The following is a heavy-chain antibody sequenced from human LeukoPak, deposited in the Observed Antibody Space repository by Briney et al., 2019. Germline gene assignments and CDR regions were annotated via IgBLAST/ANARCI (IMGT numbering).Heavy chain of an antibody. D-gene: IGHD1-1*01. J-gene: IGHJ4*02. CDR2: TYYRSKWYN. V-gene: IGHV6-1*01. CDR1: GDSVFSNQAA. Sequence: SQTLSLTCDISGDSVFSNQAAWHWIRQSPSRGLEWLGRTYYRSKWYNDYAVSVKSRMTINADTSKNQFSLQLNSVTPEDTAVYYDAKGRYPLSHCWGQGTLVTVSS. CDR3: AKGRYPLSHC.